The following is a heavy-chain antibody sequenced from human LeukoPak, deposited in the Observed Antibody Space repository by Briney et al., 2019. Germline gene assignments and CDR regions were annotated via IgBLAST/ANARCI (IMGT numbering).Heavy chain of an antibody. CDR2: ISSIGSVI. J-gene: IGHJ4*02. D-gene: IGHD1-26*01. V-gene: IGHV3-48*03. Sequence: GGSLRLSCAASGFTFSNYEMNWVRRAPAKGLEWVSFISSIGSVIFYADSAKGRFTISRDNAKSSLYLEMNILSAEDTAIYYCASRVVGARFDYWGQGTLVTVSS. CDR3: ASRVVGARFDY. CDR1: GFTFSNYE.